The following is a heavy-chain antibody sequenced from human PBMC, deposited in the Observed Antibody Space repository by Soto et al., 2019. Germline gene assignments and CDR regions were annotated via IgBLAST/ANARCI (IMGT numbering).Heavy chain of an antibody. CDR1: GYTFTGYY. CDR2: INPNSGGT. CDR3: ARDLDWYSSSWYSGTVPRFDP. Sequence: ASVKVSCKASGYTFTGYYMHWVRQAPGQGLEWMGWINPNSGGTNYAQKFQGWVTMTRDTSISTAYMELSSLRSEDTAVYYCARDLDWYSSSWYSGTVPRFDPWGQGTLVTVSS. V-gene: IGHV1-2*04. D-gene: IGHD6-13*01. J-gene: IGHJ5*02.